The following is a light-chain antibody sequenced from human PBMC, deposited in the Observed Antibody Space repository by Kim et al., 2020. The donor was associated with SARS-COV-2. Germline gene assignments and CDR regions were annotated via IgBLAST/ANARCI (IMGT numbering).Light chain of an antibody. CDR3: QVWDSSRSHPV. V-gene: IGLV3-21*04. Sequence: SYELTQPPSVSVAPGETATITCGADKIGRKSVHWYQQKPGLAPVLVIYHDADRPSGIPERFSGFNADNTATLTISTVEAGDEADYSCQVWDSSRSHPVFGGGTRLTAL. CDR2: HDA. CDR1: KIGRKS. J-gene: IGLJ3*02.